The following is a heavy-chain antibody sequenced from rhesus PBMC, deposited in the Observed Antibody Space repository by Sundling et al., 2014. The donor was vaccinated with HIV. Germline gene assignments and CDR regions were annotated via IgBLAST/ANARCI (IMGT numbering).Heavy chain of an antibody. CDR3: ARIYSGFSFDAFVF. Sequence: QLQLQESGPGLVKPSETLSVTCAVSGGSIRSSYWSWIRQAPGKGLEWVGYIFGSGSSVKNNPSLKSRVTPSVDTTENRLSLSLNSVTAADTAVYYCARIYSGFSFDAFVFLGPRAQGHRLV. D-gene: IGHD6-31*01. J-gene: IGHJ3*01. V-gene: IGHV4-169*01. CDR2: IFGSGSSV. CDR1: GGSIRSSY.